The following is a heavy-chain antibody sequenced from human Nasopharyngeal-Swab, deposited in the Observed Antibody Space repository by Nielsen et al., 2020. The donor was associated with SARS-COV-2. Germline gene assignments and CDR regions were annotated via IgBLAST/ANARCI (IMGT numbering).Heavy chain of an antibody. Sequence: GGSLRLSCAASGFNFNNFGMHWVRQAPGKGLEWVAVIWFDGGNENYVDSVKGRFTVSRDNSKNTVYLQMNSLRVEDTAAYYCARGGQWLVREGFDYWGQGTLVTVSS. CDR1: GFNFNNFG. CDR3: ARGGQWLVREGFDY. CDR2: IWFDGGNE. V-gene: IGHV3-33*01. D-gene: IGHD6-19*01. J-gene: IGHJ4*02.